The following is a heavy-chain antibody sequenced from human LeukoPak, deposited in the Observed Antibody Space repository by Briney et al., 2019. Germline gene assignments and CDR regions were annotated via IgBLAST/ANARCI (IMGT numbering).Heavy chain of an antibody. Sequence: SETLSLTCAVSGYSINGGYYWGWIRQTPEKGLEWIASIYPPGKTYYNPSLKSRATISTDTSKNQFSLKLSSVTAADTAVYYCAGKYYYDSSGYFYVDYWGQGTLVTVSS. CDR1: GYSINGGYY. J-gene: IGHJ4*02. CDR3: AGKYYYDSSGYFYVDY. CDR2: IYPPGKT. V-gene: IGHV4-38-2*01. D-gene: IGHD3-22*01.